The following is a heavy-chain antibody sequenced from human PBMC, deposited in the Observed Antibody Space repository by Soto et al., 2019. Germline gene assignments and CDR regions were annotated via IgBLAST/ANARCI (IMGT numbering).Heavy chain of an antibody. J-gene: IGHJ4*02. CDR3: AKGWCDY. V-gene: IGHV3-23*01. CDR1: GFTFSSYT. CDR2: ISSSGGST. D-gene: IGHD2-8*02. Sequence: EVQLLESGGGLVQPGGSLRLSCAASGFTFSSYTMSWVRQGPGKGLEWVSGISSSGGSTVYADSVKGRFTISRDNFKKTLYLQMNSLRAEDTAVYYCAKGWCDYWGQGTPVTVSS.